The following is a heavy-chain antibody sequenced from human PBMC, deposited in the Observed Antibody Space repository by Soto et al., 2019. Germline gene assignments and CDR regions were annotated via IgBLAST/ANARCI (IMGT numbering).Heavy chain of an antibody. CDR2: IYHSGST. CDR1: GGSISSGGYS. D-gene: IGHD1-1*01. J-gene: IGHJ5*02. Sequence: SSETLSLTCAVSGGSISSGGYSWNWIRQPLGKGLEWIGYIYHSGSTYYNPSLKSRVTISVDKSKNQFSLKLTSVTAADTAVYYCARDQLEGNWFDPWGQGTLVTVSS. CDR3: ARDQLEGNWFDP. V-gene: IGHV4-30-2*01.